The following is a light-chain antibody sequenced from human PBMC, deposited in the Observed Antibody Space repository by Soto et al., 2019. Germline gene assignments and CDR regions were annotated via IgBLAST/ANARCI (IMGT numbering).Light chain of an antibody. J-gene: IGKJ4*01. CDR2: GAS. CDR1: QSVTSTY. Sequence: EMALTQSPGTPSLSPGERATLSCRASQSVTSTYLAWYQQKPRQALWIVIYGASNRATVIPDRFTGSGSGTDSPLTTIRLEPEDVAVYCCQQYGSSPLTFGGGTKVEIK. V-gene: IGKV3-20*01. CDR3: QQYGSSPLT.